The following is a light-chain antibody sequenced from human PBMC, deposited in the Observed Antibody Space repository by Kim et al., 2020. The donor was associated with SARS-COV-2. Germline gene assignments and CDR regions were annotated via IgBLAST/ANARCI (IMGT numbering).Light chain of an antibody. CDR1: TLRNYY. V-gene: IGLV3-19*01. Sequence: SSELTQDPAVSVALGQTVKITCQGDTLRNYYASWYQQKPGQAPLIVIYGNNNRPPGIPDRFPGSNSGDTASLTITGAQAEDEADYYCSSRDKSGYHLVFGGGTQLTVL. J-gene: IGLJ2*01. CDR3: SSRDKSGYHLV. CDR2: GNN.